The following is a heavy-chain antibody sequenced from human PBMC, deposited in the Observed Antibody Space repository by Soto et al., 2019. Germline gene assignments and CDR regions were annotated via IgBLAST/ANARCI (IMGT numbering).Heavy chain of an antibody. D-gene: IGHD1-26*01. Sequence: QVQLQESGPGLVKPSGTLSLTCTVSGASISSTSSGDWWSWVRQPPGKGLEWIGEIHHSGSTNYNPSLKSRVDMSVDKAKNHFSLRLSAVTAAETAVYYCAKMVGATLVDYWGQGTLVTVSS. CDR1: GASISSTSSGDW. V-gene: IGHV4-4*02. J-gene: IGHJ4*02. CDR2: IHHSGST. CDR3: AKMVGATLVDY.